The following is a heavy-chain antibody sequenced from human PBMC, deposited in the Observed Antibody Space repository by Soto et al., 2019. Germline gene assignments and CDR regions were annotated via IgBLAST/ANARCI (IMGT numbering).Heavy chain of an antibody. CDR1: GYTFTSYA. CDR3: ARALGVVTDDY. D-gene: IGHD2-15*01. V-gene: IGHV1-3*01. CDR2: INAGNGNT. Sequence: QVQLVQSGAEVKKPGASVKVSCKASGYTFTSYAMHWVRQAPGQRLEWMGWINAGNGNTKYSQKFQGRVTITRDKSASTAYMELSSLRSEDTAVYYCARALGVVTDDYWGQGPLVTVSS. J-gene: IGHJ4*02.